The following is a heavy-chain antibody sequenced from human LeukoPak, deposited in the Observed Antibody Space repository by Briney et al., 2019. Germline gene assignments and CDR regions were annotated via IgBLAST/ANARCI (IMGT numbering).Heavy chain of an antibody. CDR1: GFTFSDYY. CDR2: ISSSGGSA. V-gene: IGHV3-23*01. Sequence: GGSLRLSCAASGFTFSDYYMSWIRQAPGKGLEWVSVISSSGGSAYYADSVKGRFTISRDTSKNTLYLQMSSLRAEDTAVYFCAKGGTSGYYDYWGQGTLVTVSS. CDR3: AKGGTSGYYDY. J-gene: IGHJ4*02. D-gene: IGHD3-22*01.